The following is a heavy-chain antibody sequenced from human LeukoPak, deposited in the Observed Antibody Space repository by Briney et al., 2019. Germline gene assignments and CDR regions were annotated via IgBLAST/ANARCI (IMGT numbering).Heavy chain of an antibody. J-gene: IGHJ4*02. Sequence: SETLSLTCAVYGGSSSGYYWSWIRQPPGKGLEWIGEINHSGSTNYNPSLKSRVTISVDTSKNQFSLKLSSVTAADTAVYYCARVFWYYFDYWGQGTLVTVSS. CDR2: INHSGST. V-gene: IGHV4-34*01. D-gene: IGHD2-8*02. CDR3: ARVFWYYFDY. CDR1: GGSSSGYY.